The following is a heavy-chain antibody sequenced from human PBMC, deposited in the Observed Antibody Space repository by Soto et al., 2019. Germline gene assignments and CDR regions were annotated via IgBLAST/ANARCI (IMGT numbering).Heavy chain of an antibody. V-gene: IGHV4-34*01. D-gene: IGHD4-17*01. CDR3: ASNRLRMDV. CDR2: INHSGST. Sequence: ETLSLTCAVYGGSFSGYYWSWIRQPPGKGLEWIGEINHSGSTNYNPSLKSRVTISVDTSKNQFSLKLSSVTAADTAVYYCASNRLRMDVWGKGTTVTVSS. CDR1: GGSFSGYY. J-gene: IGHJ6*03.